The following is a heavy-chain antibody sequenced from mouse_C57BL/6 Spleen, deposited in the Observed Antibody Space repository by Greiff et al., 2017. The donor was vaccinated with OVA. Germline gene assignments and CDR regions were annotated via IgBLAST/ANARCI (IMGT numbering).Heavy chain of an antibody. CDR2: IRNKANGYTT. CDR1: GFTFTDYY. Sequence: EVQRVESGGGLVQPGGSLSLSCAASGFTFTDYYMSWVRQPPGKALEWLGFIRNKANGYTTEYSASVKGRFTISRDNSQSILYLQMNALRAEDSATYYCARYAGGPYFDYWGQGTTLTVSS. CDR3: ARYAGGPYFDY. V-gene: IGHV7-3*01. J-gene: IGHJ2*01.